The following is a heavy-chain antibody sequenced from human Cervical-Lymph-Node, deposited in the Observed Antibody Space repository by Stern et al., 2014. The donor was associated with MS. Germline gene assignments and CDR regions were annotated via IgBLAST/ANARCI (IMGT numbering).Heavy chain of an antibody. Sequence: VQLVESGGGVVKPGRSLRLSCVVSGFTFSNYGMHWVRQAPGKGVEWVAIISYNGNLKYYSDSVKGRFTISRDNSKTTLYLEMNSLMGEDTAVYYCARDMTTVTAFDYWGQGTPVTVSS. V-gene: IGHV3-30*03. CDR1: GFTFSNYG. CDR2: ISYNGNLK. CDR3: ARDMTTVTAFDY. D-gene: IGHD4-17*01. J-gene: IGHJ4*02.